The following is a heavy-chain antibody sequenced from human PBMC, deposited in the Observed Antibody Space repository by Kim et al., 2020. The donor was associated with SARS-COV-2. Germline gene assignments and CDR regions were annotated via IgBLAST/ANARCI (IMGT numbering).Heavy chain of an antibody. CDR1: GGSVSSGSYY. V-gene: IGHV4-61*01. CDR3: ARDRTYYYGSGMDAFDI. J-gene: IGHJ3*02. D-gene: IGHD3-10*01. CDR2: IYYSGST. Sequence: SETLSLTCTVSGGSVSSGSYYWSWIRQPPGKGLEWIGYIYYSGSTNYNPSLKSRVTISVDTSKNQFSLKLSSVTAADTAVYYCARDRTYYYGSGMDAFDIWGQGTMVSVSS.